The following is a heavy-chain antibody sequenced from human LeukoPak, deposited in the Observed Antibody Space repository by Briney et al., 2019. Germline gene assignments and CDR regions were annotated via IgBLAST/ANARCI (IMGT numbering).Heavy chain of an antibody. CDR2: IIPILGIA. CDR1: GGTFSSYA. J-gene: IGHJ5*02. Sequence: ASVKVSCKASGGTFSSYAISWVRQAPGQGLEWMGRIIPILGIANYAQKFQGRVTITADKSTSTAYMELSSLRSEDTAVYYCARIRNTNWFDPWGQGTLVTVSS. V-gene: IGHV1-69*04. CDR3: ARIRNTNWFDP. D-gene: IGHD2/OR15-2a*01.